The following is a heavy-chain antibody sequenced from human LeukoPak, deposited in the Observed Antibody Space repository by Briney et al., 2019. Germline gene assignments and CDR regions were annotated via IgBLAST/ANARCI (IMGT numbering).Heavy chain of an antibody. Sequence: GGSLRLSCAASGFTCSDYYMSWIRQAPGKGLEWVSYISSSSSYTNYADSVKGRFTISRDNAKNSLYLQMNSLRAEDTAVYYCARLGWATAPLDYWGQGTLVTVSS. CDR3: ARLGWATAPLDY. CDR1: GFTCSDYY. CDR2: ISSSSSYT. D-gene: IGHD5-12*01. V-gene: IGHV3-11*06. J-gene: IGHJ4*02.